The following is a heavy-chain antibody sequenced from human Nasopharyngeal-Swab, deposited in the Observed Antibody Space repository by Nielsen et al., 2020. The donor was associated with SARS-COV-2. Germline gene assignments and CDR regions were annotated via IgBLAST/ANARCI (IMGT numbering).Heavy chain of an antibody. CDR3: ARDLYRQQWPLYNYYGMDV. D-gene: IGHD6-19*01. J-gene: IGHJ6*04. CDR1: GFPLRSHY. CDR2: LYSGGST. Sequence: GESLKISCSASGFPLRSHYMSLVRQAPGKGLELVSVLYSGGSTYYADSVKGRFTISRDNSKNTLYLQMNSLRAEDTAVYYCARDLYRQQWPLYNYYGMDVWGKGTTVTVSA. V-gene: IGHV3-53*01.